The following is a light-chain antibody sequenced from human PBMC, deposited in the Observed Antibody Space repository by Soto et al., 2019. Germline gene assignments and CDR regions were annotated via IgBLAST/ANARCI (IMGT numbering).Light chain of an antibody. J-gene: IGKJ1*01. CDR2: TAS. CDR3: QINVGAPRT. CDR1: QDIGIY. V-gene: IGKV1-27*01. Sequence: DLQMTQSPSSLSASVGDRVTITCRASQDIGIYLAWYQQKSGRVPKLLIYTASTLQSGVPSRFSGSGSGTDFTLTISSLQPEDVATYFCQINVGAPRTFGQGTKVDIK.